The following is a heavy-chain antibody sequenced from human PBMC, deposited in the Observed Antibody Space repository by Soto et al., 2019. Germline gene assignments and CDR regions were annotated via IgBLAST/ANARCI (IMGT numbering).Heavy chain of an antibody. CDR3: AKDGYDFLTGYYGCVDS. CDR1: GFTFSDYA. V-gene: IGHV3-23*01. CDR2: ISNTGGST. Sequence: GGSLRLSCAASGFTFSDYAMSWVRRAPGKGLEWVSMISNTGGSTYYADSVKGRFTISRDNSKTTLYLQMDSLRAEDTAIYYCAKDGYDFLTGYYGCVDSWSQGTLVTVSS. D-gene: IGHD3-9*01. J-gene: IGHJ4*02.